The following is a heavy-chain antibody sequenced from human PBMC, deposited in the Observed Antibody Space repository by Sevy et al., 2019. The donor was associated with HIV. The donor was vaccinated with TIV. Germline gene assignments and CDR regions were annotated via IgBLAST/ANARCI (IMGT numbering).Heavy chain of an antibody. D-gene: IGHD3-3*01. J-gene: IGHJ4*02. V-gene: IGHV3-23*01. Sequence: GGSLRLSCTASGFTFSSYAMSWVRQAPGKGLEWVSAISGSGGSTYYADSVKGRFTISRDNSKNKLYLQMNSLMAEDTAVYYCAKEDHDFWSSYYRRGPRGNFDYWGQGTLVTVSS. CDR1: GFTFSSYA. CDR3: AKEDHDFWSSYYRRGPRGNFDY. CDR2: ISGSGGST.